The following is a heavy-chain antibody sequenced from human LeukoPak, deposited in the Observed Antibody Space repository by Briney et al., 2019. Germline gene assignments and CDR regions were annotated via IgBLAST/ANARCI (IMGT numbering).Heavy chain of an antibody. Sequence: SETLSLTCAVYGGSFSGYYWGWIRQPPGKGLEWIGSIYYSGSTYYNPSLKSRVTISVDTSKNQFSLKLSSVTAADTAVYYCARHAITIFGVVIMGENWFDPWGQGTLVTVSS. CDR2: IYYSGST. J-gene: IGHJ5*02. D-gene: IGHD3-3*01. CDR1: GGSFSGYY. CDR3: ARHAITIFGVVIMGENWFDP. V-gene: IGHV4-39*01.